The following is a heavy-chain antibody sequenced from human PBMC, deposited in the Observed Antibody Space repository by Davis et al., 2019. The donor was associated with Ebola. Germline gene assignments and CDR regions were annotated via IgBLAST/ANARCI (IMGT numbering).Heavy chain of an antibody. Sequence: SETLSLTCSVSGASISTYYWSWVRQPPGKGLEWVGYIYYSGTTHYNPSLRGRVTISVDTSKKHFPLKLGSVTAADTAVYYCARGSQWLGPDYWGQGTLVTVSS. CDR2: IYYSGTT. D-gene: IGHD6-19*01. CDR3: ARGSQWLGPDY. CDR1: GASISTYY. V-gene: IGHV4-59*01. J-gene: IGHJ4*02.